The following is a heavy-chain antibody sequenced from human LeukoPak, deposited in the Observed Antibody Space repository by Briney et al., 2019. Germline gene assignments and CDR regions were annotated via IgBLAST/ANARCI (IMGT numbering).Heavy chain of an antibody. J-gene: IGHJ4*02. Sequence: SVKVSCKASGGTFSSYAISWVRQAPGQGLEWMGGIIPVFGTANYAQKFQGRVTITADESTSTAYMELSSLRSEDTAVYYCARERPAGPAAILWGQGTLVTVSS. CDR2: IIPVFGTA. CDR3: ARERPAGPAAIL. CDR1: GGTFSSYA. D-gene: IGHD2-2*01. V-gene: IGHV1-69*13.